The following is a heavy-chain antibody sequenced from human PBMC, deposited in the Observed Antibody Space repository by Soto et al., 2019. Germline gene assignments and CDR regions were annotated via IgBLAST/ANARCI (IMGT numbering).Heavy chain of an antibody. CDR1: GFTFSSYD. J-gene: IGHJ4*02. CDR3: ARQYWSSTSCRLGFDY. D-gene: IGHD2-2*01. Sequence: PGGSLRLSCAASGFTFSSYDMNWVRQAPGKGLEWVSYISSSGTTIYYADSVKGRLTISRDNAKNSLYLQMNSLRAEDTAVYYCARQYWSSTSCRLGFDYWGQGTLVTVSS. CDR2: ISSSGTTI. V-gene: IGHV3-48*03.